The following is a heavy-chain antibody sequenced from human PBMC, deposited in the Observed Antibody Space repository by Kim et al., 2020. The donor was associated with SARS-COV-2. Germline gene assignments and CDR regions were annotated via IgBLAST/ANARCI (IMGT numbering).Heavy chain of an antibody. Sequence: GGSLRLSCVVSGFTVGTYWIDWVRQAPGKGLEWVSRIKSDGTTSTYADSVKGRFTISRDSAKNTIYLDLNSLRPEETAVYYCAKLPPGAWGQGTPITGTS. J-gene: IGHJ5*02. V-gene: IGHV3-74*03. D-gene: IGHD1-1*01. CDR3: AKLPPGA. CDR1: GFTVGTYW. CDR2: IKSDGTTS.